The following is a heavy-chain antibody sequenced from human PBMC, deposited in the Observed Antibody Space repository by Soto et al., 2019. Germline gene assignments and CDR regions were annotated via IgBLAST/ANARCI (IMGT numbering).Heavy chain of an antibody. D-gene: IGHD4-17*01. V-gene: IGHV3-11*01. CDR1: GFIFSDYY. J-gene: IGHJ4*02. Sequence: QVQLVESGGGLVKPGGSLRLSCATSGFIFSDYYMHWIRQAPGKGLEWISYISGNGRIIQYADSAKGRFTISRDNAQNSLYLHMNSLGAEDTALYFCARDFDADSRTDFDYWGQGTLVTVSS. CDR2: ISGNGRII. CDR3: ARDFDADSRTDFDY.